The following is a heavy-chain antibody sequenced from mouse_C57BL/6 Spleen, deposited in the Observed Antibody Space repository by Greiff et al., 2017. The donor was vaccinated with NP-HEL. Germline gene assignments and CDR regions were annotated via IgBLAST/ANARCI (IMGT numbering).Heavy chain of an antibody. J-gene: IGHJ2*01. D-gene: IGHD2-3*01. Sequence: VQLQQSGPELVKPGASVKISCKASGYAFSSSWMNWVKQRPGKGLEWIGRIYPGDGDTNYNGKFKGKATLTADKSSSTAYMQLRSLTSEDSAVYFCASDGYYDYWGQGTTLTVSS. CDR2: IYPGDGDT. V-gene: IGHV1-82*01. CDR3: ASDGYYDY. CDR1: GYAFSSSW.